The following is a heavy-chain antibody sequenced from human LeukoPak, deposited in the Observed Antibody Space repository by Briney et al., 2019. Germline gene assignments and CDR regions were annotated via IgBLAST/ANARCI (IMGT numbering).Heavy chain of an antibody. Sequence: SETLSHTCAVYGGSFSGYYWSWIRQPPGKGLEWIGEINHSGSTNYNPSLKSRVTISVDTSKNQFSLKLSSVTAADTAVYYCARVAVAGRRFDYWGQGTLVTVSS. CDR2: INHSGST. J-gene: IGHJ4*02. CDR1: GGSFSGYY. D-gene: IGHD6-19*01. V-gene: IGHV4-34*01. CDR3: ARVAVAGRRFDY.